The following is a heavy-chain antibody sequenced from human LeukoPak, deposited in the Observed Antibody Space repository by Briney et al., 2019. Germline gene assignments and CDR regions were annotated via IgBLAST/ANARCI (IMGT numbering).Heavy chain of an antibody. CDR2: INHSGST. Sequence: SETLSLTCAVYGGSFSGYYWSWIRQPPGKGLEWIGKINHSGSTNYNPPLKSRVTMSVDTSKNHFSLKLSSVTAADTAVYYCARGRGHMDVWGKGTTVTVSS. V-gene: IGHV4-34*01. J-gene: IGHJ6*03. CDR1: GGSFSGYY. D-gene: IGHD3-10*01. CDR3: ARGRGHMDV.